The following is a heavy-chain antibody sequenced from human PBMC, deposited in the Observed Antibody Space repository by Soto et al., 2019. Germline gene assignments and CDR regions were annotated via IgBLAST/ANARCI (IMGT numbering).Heavy chain of an antibody. J-gene: IGHJ6*02. V-gene: IGHV3-23*01. D-gene: IGHD7-27*01. CDR1: GFTFSSYA. Sequence: GGSLRLSCAASGFTFSSYAMSWVRQAPGKGLEWVSAISGSGGSTYYADSVKGRFTISRDNSKNTLYLQMNSLRAEDTAVYYCAKDKEAGDGYCYYYYGMDVWGQGTTVTVSS. CDR2: ISGSGGST. CDR3: AKDKEAGDGYCYYYYGMDV.